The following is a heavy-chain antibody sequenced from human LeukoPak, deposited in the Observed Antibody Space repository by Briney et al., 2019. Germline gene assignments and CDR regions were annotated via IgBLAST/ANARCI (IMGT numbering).Heavy chain of an antibody. D-gene: IGHD3-22*01. Sequence: ASVKVSCKASGYTFTSYGISWVRQAPGQGLEWMGWISAYNGNTNYAQKLQGRVTMTTDTSTSTAYMELRSLRSDDTAVYYCARVYDSSGYYRWMTHNSFPYYFDYWGQGTLVTVSS. CDR3: ARVYDSSGYYRWMTHNSFPYYFDY. CDR1: GYTFTSYG. J-gene: IGHJ4*02. V-gene: IGHV1-18*01. CDR2: ISAYNGNT.